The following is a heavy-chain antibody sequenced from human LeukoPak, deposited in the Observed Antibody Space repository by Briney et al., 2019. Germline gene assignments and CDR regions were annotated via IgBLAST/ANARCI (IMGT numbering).Heavy chain of an antibody. D-gene: IGHD3-22*01. J-gene: IGHJ4*02. CDR3: ARATYYYDSRGYLLDY. V-gene: IGHV4-61*02. Sequence: PSETLSLTCTVSGGSISSGGYYWSWIRQPAGTRLEWIGRIYTSGTTNYNPSLKSRVTISLDTSKNQLSLKLSSVTAADTALYYCARATYYYDSRGYLLDYWGQGTRVTVSS. CDR2: IYTSGTT. CDR1: GGSISSGGYY.